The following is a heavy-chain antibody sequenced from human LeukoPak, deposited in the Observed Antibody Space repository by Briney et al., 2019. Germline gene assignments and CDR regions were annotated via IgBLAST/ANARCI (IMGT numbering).Heavy chain of an antibody. V-gene: IGHV3-30*02. CDR1: GFTFSSND. D-gene: IGHD4-17*01. CDR3: AKVEVPYGDYDYYYYMDV. Sequence: GGSLRLSCVASGFTFSSNDMHWVRLAPGKGLEWVTFIQYDGSKKYYADSVKGRFTISRDNSKNTLYLEMNSLRAEDTAVYYCAKVEVPYGDYDYYYYMDVWGKGTTVTISS. CDR2: IQYDGSKK. J-gene: IGHJ6*03.